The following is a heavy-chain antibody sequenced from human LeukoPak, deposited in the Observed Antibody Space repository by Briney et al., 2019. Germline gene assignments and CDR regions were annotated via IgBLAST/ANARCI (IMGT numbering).Heavy chain of an antibody. CDR3: ASGMRVGPNI. J-gene: IGHJ4*02. CDR1: GFTFNSYA. V-gene: IGHV3-48*01. D-gene: IGHD1-26*01. Sequence: GGSLRLSCAASGFTFNSYAMSWVRQAPGKGLEWVSYISSSSSTIYYADSVKGRFTISRDNAKNSLYLQMNSLRAEDTAVCYCASGMRVGPNIWGQGTLVTVSS. CDR2: ISSSSSTI.